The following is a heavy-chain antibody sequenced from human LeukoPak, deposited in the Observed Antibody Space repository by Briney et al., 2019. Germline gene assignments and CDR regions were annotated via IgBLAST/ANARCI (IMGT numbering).Heavy chain of an antibody. D-gene: IGHD2-15*01. V-gene: IGHV4-38-2*02. Sequence: SETLSLTCTVSGYSISSGYYWGWIRQPPGKGLEWIGSIYHSGSTYYNPSLKSRVTISVDTSKNQFSLKLSSVTAADTAVYYCARVRYKVAAPHDYWGQGTLVTVSS. CDR3: ARVRYKVAAPHDY. CDR1: GYSISSGYY. J-gene: IGHJ4*02. CDR2: IYHSGST.